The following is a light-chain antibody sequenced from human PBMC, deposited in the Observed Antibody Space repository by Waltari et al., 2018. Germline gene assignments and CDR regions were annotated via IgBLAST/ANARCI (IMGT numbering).Light chain of an antibody. CDR1: QSVSSN. Sequence: EIVMTQSPATLSVSPGERATLSCRASQSVSSNLAWYQQKPGQAPRLLLYGASTMATGIPARFSGSGSGTEFTLTISSLQSEDFAVYYCQQYNNWPPFTFGPGTKVDIK. CDR2: GAS. CDR3: QQYNNWPPFT. V-gene: IGKV3-15*01. J-gene: IGKJ3*01.